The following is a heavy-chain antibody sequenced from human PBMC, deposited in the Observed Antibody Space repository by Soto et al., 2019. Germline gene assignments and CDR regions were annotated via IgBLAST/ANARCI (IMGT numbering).Heavy chain of an antibody. Sequence: QVQLQQWGAGLLKPSETLSLTCAVYGGSFSGYYWSWIRQPPGKGLEWIGEINHSGSTNYNPSLKSRVTISVDTSKNQFSLKLSSVTAADTAVYYCARGEEYSRSPSWFDPWGQGTLVTVSS. CDR3: ARGEEYSRSPSWFDP. V-gene: IGHV4-34*01. J-gene: IGHJ5*02. D-gene: IGHD6-6*01. CDR1: GGSFSGYY. CDR2: INHSGST.